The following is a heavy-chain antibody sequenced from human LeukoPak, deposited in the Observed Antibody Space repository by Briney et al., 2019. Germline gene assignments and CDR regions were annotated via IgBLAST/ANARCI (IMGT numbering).Heavy chain of an antibody. CDR3: ARDRRFIAVATPPDY. D-gene: IGHD6-19*01. V-gene: IGHV3-48*03. Sequence: GGSLRLSCAASGFTFSSYEMNWVRQAPGKGLEWVSYISSSGSTIYYADSVKGRFTISRDNAKNSLYLQMNSLRAEDTAVYYCARDRRFIAVATPPDYWGQGTLVTVSS. J-gene: IGHJ4*02. CDR1: GFTFSSYE. CDR2: ISSSGSTI.